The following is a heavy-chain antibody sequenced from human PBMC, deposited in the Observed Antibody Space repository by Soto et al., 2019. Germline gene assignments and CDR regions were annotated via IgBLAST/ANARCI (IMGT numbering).Heavy chain of an antibody. J-gene: IGHJ4*02. V-gene: IGHV3-48*02. D-gene: IGHD2-21*02. CDR1: GFTFTSNS. CDR2: ITSSSSTI. Sequence: HPXGSLRLSCAASGFTFTSNSMNWVRQAPGKGLDWISYITSSSSTIYYADSVKGRFTISRDNAKNSLYLQMNSLRDDDTAVYYCARGRVGTAYFDSWGQGALVTVSS. CDR3: ARGRVGTAYFDS.